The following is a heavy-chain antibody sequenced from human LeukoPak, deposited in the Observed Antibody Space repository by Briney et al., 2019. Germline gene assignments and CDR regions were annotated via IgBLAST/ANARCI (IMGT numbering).Heavy chain of an antibody. J-gene: IGHJ4*02. CDR1: GFTFSSYA. D-gene: IGHD3-10*01. CDR3: AKWPEGVTPKFHH. CDR2: ISASGHAT. Sequence: SGGSLRLSCAASGFTFSSYAMSWVRQAPGKGLEAPGKGLEWVSTISASGHATYYPDSVRGRFTISRDNSKSTLHLQMDSLRAEDSALYYCAKWPEGVTPKFHHWGQGTLVTVSS. V-gene: IGHV3-23*01.